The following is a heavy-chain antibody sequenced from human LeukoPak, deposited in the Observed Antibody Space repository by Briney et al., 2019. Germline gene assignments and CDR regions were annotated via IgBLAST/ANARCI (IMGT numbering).Heavy chain of an antibody. D-gene: IGHD2-2*01. J-gene: IGHJ4*02. Sequence: SETLSLTCTVSGGSISSYYWSWIRQPPGKGLEWIGYIYYSGSTNYNPSLKSRVTISVDTSKNQFSLMLSSVTAADTAVYYCARGSLVPDPERASVWGQGTLVTVSS. CDR2: IYYSGST. V-gene: IGHV4-59*01. CDR1: GGSISSYY. CDR3: ARGSLVPDPERASV.